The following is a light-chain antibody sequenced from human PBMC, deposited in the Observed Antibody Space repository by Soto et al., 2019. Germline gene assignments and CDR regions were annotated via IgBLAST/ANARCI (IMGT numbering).Light chain of an antibody. J-gene: IGKJ4*01. CDR1: QSVSLY. Sequence: GDRVTIPCRASQSVSLYLNWYQQKPGRAPELLISTASKLQSGVPSRFSGSGSGTEFTLTISGLQPEDSATYYCQQYNSYLVTFGGGTKVDIK. CDR3: QQYNSYLVT. CDR2: TAS. V-gene: IGKV1-39*01.